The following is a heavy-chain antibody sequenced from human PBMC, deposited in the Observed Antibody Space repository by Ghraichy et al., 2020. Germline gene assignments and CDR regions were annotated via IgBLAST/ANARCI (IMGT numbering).Heavy chain of an antibody. Sequence: GVLNISCTASGFTFSDYSMIWVRQAPGKGLEWVSSISRRSSPTYHADSVQGRFTISRDNAKNSVYLQMNSLRAEDTALYYCVRQVGDDSSNWFDPWGQGTLVTVSS. V-gene: IGHV3-21*01. D-gene: IGHD5-18*01. CDR1: GFTFSDYS. CDR3: VRQVGDDSSNWFDP. J-gene: IGHJ5*02. CDR2: ISRRSSPT.